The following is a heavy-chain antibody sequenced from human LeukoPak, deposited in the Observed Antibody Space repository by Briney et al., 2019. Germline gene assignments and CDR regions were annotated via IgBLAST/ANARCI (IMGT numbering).Heavy chain of an antibody. V-gene: IGHV3-30*18. D-gene: IGHD6-19*01. CDR1: GFTFSSYG. J-gene: IGHJ6*03. CDR3: AKASGWYLNYMDV. Sequence: PGGSLRLSCAASGFTFSSYGMHWVRQAPGKGLEWVAVISYDGSNKYYVDSVKGRFTISRDNSKNTLYLQMNSLRAEDTAVYYCAKASGWYLNYMDVWGKGTTVTVSS. CDR2: ISYDGSNK.